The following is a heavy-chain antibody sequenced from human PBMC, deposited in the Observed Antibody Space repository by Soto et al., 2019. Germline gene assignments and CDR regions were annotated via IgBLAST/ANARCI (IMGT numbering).Heavy chain of an antibody. Sequence: SETLSLTCAVYGGSFSGYYWTWIRQPPGKGLEWIGEINHSGSTNYNPSLKSRVTISVDTSKNQFSLKLSSVTAADTAVYYCARGYGRSFDYWGQGTLVTVSS. CDR1: GGSFSGYY. D-gene: IGHD3-10*01. J-gene: IGHJ4*02. CDR3: ARGYGRSFDY. V-gene: IGHV4-34*01. CDR2: INHSGST.